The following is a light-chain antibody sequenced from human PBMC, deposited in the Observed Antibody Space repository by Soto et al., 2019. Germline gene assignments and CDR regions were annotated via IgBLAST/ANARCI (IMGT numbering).Light chain of an antibody. J-gene: IGKJ2*01. V-gene: IGKV3-20*01. CDR3: QQYGRAPYT. CDR2: GAS. Sequence: EIVLTQSPGTLSLSPGERATLSCRASQSVSSSYLAWYRQKPGQAPRLLTYGASSRATGIPDRFSGSGSGTDFTLTIIRLEPEDFAVYSCQQYGRAPYTFGPGTKLEIK. CDR1: QSVSSSY.